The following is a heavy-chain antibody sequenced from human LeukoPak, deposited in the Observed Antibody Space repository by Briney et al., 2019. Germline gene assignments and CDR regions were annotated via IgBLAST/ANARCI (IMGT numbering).Heavy chain of an antibody. J-gene: IGHJ4*02. Sequence: GGSLRLSCVASGFTFSDYNMNWVRQAPGKGLEWVSSITTSSSYMYYADSVKGRFTISRDNAKNSLYLHMNSLRAEDTAVYYCARDCSGGSCYLGYWGQGTLVTVS. CDR2: ITTSSSYM. CDR3: ARDCSGGSCYLGY. V-gene: IGHV3-21*01. CDR1: GFTFSDYN. D-gene: IGHD2-15*01.